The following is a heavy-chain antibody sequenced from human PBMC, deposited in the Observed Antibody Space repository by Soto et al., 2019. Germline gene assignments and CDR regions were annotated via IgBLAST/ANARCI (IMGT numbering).Heavy chain of an antibody. CDR3: TKLLFFQAEAGIRDVRSVSAFLLNRASDL. J-gene: IGHJ2*01. CDR2: TTATGIGT. V-gene: IGHV3-23*01. D-gene: IGHD3-10*02. Sequence: VNGLEWVSATTATGIGTYYADSVKGRFTISRDNSKHTLLLQMNSLIAEDTAVYYCTKLLFFQAEAGIRDVRSVSAFLLNRASDL.